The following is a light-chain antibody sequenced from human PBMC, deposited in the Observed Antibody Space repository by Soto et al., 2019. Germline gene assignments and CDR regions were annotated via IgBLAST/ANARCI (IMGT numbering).Light chain of an antibody. CDR3: QVWDNSSHHVV. V-gene: IGLV3-21*02. CDR2: DDS. J-gene: IGLJ2*01. Sequence: SYEPTQSPSVSVAPGQTATITCGGNNIGGRSVHWYQQKPGQAPVLVVYDDSARPSGIPERFSGSNSGNTATLTIRRVEAGDEADYYCQVWDNSSHHVVFGGGTKVTVL. CDR1: NIGGRS.